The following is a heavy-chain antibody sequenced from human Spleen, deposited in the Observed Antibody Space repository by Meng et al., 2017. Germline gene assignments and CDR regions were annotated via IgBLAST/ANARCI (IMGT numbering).Heavy chain of an antibody. V-gene: IGHV7-4-1*02. CDR2: INTNTGDA. D-gene: IGHD2-2*01. CDR3: ARDGHIVVVPAANNWFDL. CDR1: GYPFPSYA. Sequence: VQMVQSGSGVKKPGAPVKVSCTASGYPFPSYALNWGRQAPGQGLEWMGWINTNTGDATYAPGFTGRFVFSLDTSVSTTNLQATSLKAEDTAIYYCARDGHIVVVPAANNWFDLWGQGTLVTVSS. J-gene: IGHJ5*02.